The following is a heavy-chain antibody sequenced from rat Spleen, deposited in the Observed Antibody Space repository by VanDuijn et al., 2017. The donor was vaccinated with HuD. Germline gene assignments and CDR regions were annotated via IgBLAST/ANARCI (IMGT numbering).Heavy chain of an antibody. D-gene: IGHD1-1*01. CDR3: VRVPYYFSGDPNFMDA. J-gene: IGHJ4*01. V-gene: IGHV2-13*01. CDR2: IWGNGNT. CDR1: GFSLTSYD. Sequence: QVQLKESGPGLVQPSQTLSLTCTVSGFSLTSYDMHWVRQPPGKGLEWMGVIWGNGNTHYNSALKSRLSISRDTSKSQVFLKMNSLQTEDTATDDCVRVPYYFSGDPNFMDAWGQGVSVTVSS.